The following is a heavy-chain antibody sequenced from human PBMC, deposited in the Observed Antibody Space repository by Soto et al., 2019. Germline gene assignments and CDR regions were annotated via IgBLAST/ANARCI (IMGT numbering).Heavy chain of an antibody. V-gene: IGHV4-39*01. D-gene: IGHD2-2*02. J-gene: IGHJ4*02. CDR3: ATIPATTILTDY. CDR2: IYYSGST. Sequence: PSETLSLTCTVSGGSITSSYYWGWIRQPPGKGLEWIGRIYYSGSTYYNPSLQSRVTISVDTSKNQFSLKLSSVTAADSAVYYCATIPATTILTDYWGQGTLVTVSS. CDR1: GGSITSSYY.